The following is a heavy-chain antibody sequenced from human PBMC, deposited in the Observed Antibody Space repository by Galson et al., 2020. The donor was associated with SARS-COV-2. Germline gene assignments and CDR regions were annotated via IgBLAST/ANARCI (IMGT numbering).Heavy chain of an antibody. J-gene: IGHJ3*02. CDR2: IYYSGST. CDR1: GGSISSYY. CDR3: ARRGLGYDRSGYYPMSAFDI. Sequence: ETSETLSLTCTVSGGSISSYYWSWIRQPPGKGLEWIGYIYYSGSTNYNPSLKSRVTISVDTSKNQFSLKLSSVTAADTAVYYCARRGLGYDRSGYYPMSAFDIWGQGTMVTVSS. V-gene: IGHV4-59*08. D-gene: IGHD3-22*01.